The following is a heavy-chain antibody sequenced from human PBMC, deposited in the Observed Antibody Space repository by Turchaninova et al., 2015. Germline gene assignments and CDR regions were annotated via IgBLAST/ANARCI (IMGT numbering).Heavy chain of an antibody. Sequence: QVQLRESGPGLVRSSGPLSLTCAVSGYSLSNGYYRGWIRQPPRKELGWIGSIYHSGSTYYKPPLKSRVAISIDTSNNQFSLKVNSVTAADTAVYYCVRSGGSGTPFDSWGQGTLATVSS. V-gene: IGHV4-38-2*01. CDR1: GYSLSNGYY. CDR2: IYHSGST. J-gene: IGHJ4*02. CDR3: VRSGGSGTPFDS. D-gene: IGHD2-15*01.